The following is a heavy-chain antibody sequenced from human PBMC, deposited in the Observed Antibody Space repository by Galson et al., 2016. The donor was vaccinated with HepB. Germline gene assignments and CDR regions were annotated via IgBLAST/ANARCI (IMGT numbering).Heavy chain of an antibody. CDR3: TKDQLIVIVPAAGNWFDP. J-gene: IGHJ5*02. Sequence: LRLSCAASGFTFSSNAMSWARQAPGKELEWVSSINGGGNLPYYADSVKGRFTISRDNSKNTLYLQLNSLRAEDTAIYYCTKDQLIVIVPAAGNWFDPWGQGTLVTVAS. CDR2: INGGGNLP. CDR1: GFTFSSNA. V-gene: IGHV3-23*01. D-gene: IGHD2-2*01.